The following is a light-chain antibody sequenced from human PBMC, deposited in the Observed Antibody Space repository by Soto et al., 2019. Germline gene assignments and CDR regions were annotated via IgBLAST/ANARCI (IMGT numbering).Light chain of an antibody. CDR1: QRVASY. V-gene: IGKV3-15*01. Sequence: EIVLTQSPATLSVSPAERATLSCRAXQRVASYLAWYHQKPGQAPRLLIYGASTRATGVPARFSGSGSGTEFTLTISSLQSEDFAVYYCQQYNDWPLLTFGGGTKV. CDR2: GAS. J-gene: IGKJ4*01. CDR3: QQYNDWPLLT.